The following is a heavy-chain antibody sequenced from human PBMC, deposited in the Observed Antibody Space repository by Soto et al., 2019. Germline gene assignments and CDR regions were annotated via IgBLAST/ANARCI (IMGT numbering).Heavy chain of an antibody. CDR1: GGSVSSGSYY. CDR2: IYYSGST. J-gene: IGHJ3*02. V-gene: IGHV4-61*01. Sequence: QVQLQESGPGLVKPSETLSLTCTVSGGSVSSGSYYWSWIRQPPGKGLEWIGYIYYSGSTNYNPSIKSRVTMSVDTSKNQFSLKLSSVTAADTAVYFCARDSRELKNAFDIWGQGTMVTVSS. CDR3: ARDSRELKNAFDI. D-gene: IGHD1-7*01.